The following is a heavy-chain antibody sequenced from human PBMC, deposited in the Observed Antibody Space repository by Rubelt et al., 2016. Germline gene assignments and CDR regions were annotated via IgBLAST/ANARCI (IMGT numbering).Heavy chain of an antibody. CDR2: INSDGSST. Sequence: EVQLVQSGGGLVQPGRSLRLSCTASGFTFSSYWMHWLRPAPGKGLVWVSRINSDGSSTSYSDSVKGRFPISRDNAKNTLYLQMNSLRAEDTAVYYCARDGRIREHAFDIWGQGTMVTVSS. CDR1: GFTFSSYW. D-gene: IGHD3-10*01. V-gene: IGHV3-74*01. CDR3: ARDGRIREHAFDI. J-gene: IGHJ3*02.